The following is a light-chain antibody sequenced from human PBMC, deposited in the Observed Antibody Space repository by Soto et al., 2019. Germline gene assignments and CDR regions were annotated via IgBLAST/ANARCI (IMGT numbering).Light chain of an antibody. Sequence: DIPMTQSPSSVSASIGDRVTISCRASQSTYKWLVWYQQKPGKAPKLLIYAASSLQSGVPSTFSGSGYVTDFTLTISSLQPEDFAKYDCQHADSFPLSFGGGTKVEI. CDR2: AAS. CDR3: QHADSFPLS. CDR1: QSTYKW. V-gene: IGKV1-12*01. J-gene: IGKJ4*01.